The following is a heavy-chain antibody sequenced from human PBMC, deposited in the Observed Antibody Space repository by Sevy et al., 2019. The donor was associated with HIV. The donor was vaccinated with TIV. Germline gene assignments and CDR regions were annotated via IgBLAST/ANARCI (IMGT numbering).Heavy chain of an antibody. CDR1: GASISNYY. Sequence: SETLSLTCTVSGASISNYYWSWIRQPPGKGLEWIAYLYYGGRTNYNPPLKSRVTISVDKSKNQFSLRLISVTAAETAVYYCARHSIAARSWYFDLWGRGSLVTVSS. CDR2: LYYGGRT. D-gene: IGHD6-6*01. J-gene: IGHJ2*01. CDR3: ARHSIAARSWYFDL. V-gene: IGHV4-59*01.